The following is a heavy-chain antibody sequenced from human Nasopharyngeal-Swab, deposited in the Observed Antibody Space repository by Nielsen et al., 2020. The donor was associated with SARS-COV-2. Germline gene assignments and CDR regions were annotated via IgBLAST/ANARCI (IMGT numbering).Heavy chain of an antibody. V-gene: IGHV3-30*03. Sequence: SCAASGFTFRSYWMHWVRQAPGKGLEWVAIISYDGSNKYYADSVKGRFTISRDNSKNTLYLQMNSLRAEDTAVYYCARGLALEAAGRISNWFDPWGQGTLVTVSS. J-gene: IGHJ5*02. CDR2: ISYDGSNK. CDR1: GFTFRSYW. D-gene: IGHD6-13*01. CDR3: ARGLALEAAGRISNWFDP.